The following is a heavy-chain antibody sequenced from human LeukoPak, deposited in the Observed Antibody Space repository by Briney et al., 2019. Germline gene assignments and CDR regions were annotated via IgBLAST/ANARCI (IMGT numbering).Heavy chain of an antibody. J-gene: IGHJ3*02. CDR3: ARFSIAVAGPRRAFDI. CDR2: ISSSGSTI. V-gene: IGHV3-11*01. CDR1: GFTVSSSY. Sequence: GGSLRLSCAASGFTVSSSYMSWIRQAPGKGLEWVSYISSSGSTIYYADSVKGRFTISRDNAKNSLYLQMNSLRAEDTAVYYCARFSIAVAGPRRAFDIWGQGTMVTVSS. D-gene: IGHD6-19*01.